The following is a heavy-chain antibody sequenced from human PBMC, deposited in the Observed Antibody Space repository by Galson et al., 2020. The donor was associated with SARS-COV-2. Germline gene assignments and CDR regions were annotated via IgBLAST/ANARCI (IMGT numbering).Heavy chain of an antibody. D-gene: IGHD2-15*01. J-gene: IGHJ3*02. Sequence: ASETLSLTCTVSGGSISSGGYYWSWIRQHPGKGLEWIGYSYFNGHTFYNPSLRGRVIISLDTSKNQFSLKLSSVTAADTAVYYCARGQGRYFSNGPCYIRDDAFDIWGQGTKVNVPS. CDR3: ARGQGRYFSNGPCYIRDDAFDI. CDR1: GGSISSGGYY. CDR2: SYFNGHT. V-gene: IGHV4-31*03.